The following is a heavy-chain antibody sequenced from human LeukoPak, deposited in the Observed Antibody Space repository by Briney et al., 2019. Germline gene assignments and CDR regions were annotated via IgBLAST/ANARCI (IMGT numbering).Heavy chain of an antibody. V-gene: IGHV4-39*01. CDR2: IYYSGST. D-gene: IGHD6-6*01. CDR3: ARPGYSSSWFDP. J-gene: IGHJ5*02. Sequence: SETLSLTXTVSGGSICSSSYYWGWIRQPPGKGLEWIGSIYYSGSTYYNPSLKSRVTISVDTSKNQFSLKLSSVTAADTAVYYCARPGYSSSWFDPWGQGTLVTVSS. CDR1: GGSICSSSYY.